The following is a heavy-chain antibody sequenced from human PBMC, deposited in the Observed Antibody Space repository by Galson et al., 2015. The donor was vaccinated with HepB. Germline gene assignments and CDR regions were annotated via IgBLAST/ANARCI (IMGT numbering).Heavy chain of an antibody. CDR3: ARDQLRYYGSGSYPIDAFDI. J-gene: IGHJ3*02. D-gene: IGHD3-10*01. Sequence: SLRLSCAASGFTFSSYWMSWVRQAPGKGLEWVDNIKQDGSEKYYVDSVKGRFTISRDNAKNSLYLQMNSLRAEDTAVYYCARDQLRYYGSGSYPIDAFDIWGQGTMVTVSS. V-gene: IGHV3-7*03. CDR1: GFTFSSYW. CDR2: IKQDGSEK.